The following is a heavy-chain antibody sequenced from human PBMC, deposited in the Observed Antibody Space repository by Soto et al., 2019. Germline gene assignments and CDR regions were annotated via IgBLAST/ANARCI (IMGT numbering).Heavy chain of an antibody. CDR3: AKDLPPPRLRITMVRGAVEGMDV. CDR1: GFTFSSYA. J-gene: IGHJ6*02. Sequence: PWGSLRLSCAASGFTFSSYAMSWVRQAPGKGLEWVSAISGSGGSTYYADSVKGRFTISRDNSKNTLYLQMNSLRAEDTAVYYCAKDLPPPRLRITMVRGAVEGMDVWGQGTTVTVSS. CDR2: ISGSGGST. V-gene: IGHV3-23*01. D-gene: IGHD3-10*01.